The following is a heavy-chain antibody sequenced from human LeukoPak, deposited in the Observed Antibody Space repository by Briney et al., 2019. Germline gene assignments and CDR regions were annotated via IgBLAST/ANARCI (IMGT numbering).Heavy chain of an antibody. V-gene: IGHV4-4*07. CDR3: AREATVVGATII. J-gene: IGHJ4*02. D-gene: IGHD1-26*01. CDR2: ISTSGTT. CDR1: GGTVTTYY. Sequence: SETLSLTCTVSGGTVTTYYWSWIRQSAGKGLEWIGHISTSGTTTYNPSLKSRVTMSVDASKNQFSLKLTSVTAADKAVYYCAREATVVGATIIWGQGTLVTVSS.